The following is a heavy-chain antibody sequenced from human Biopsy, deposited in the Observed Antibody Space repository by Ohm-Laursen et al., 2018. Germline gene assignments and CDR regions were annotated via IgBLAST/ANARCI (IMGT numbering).Heavy chain of an antibody. CDR3: ATGPKRLTGTSYFES. CDR2: LYTSGDT. J-gene: IGHJ4*02. D-gene: IGHD1-7*01. CDR1: CGLNSNYY. V-gene: IGHV4-4*07. Sequence: SDTLSLTCRVSCGLNSNYYWSWVRQSAGKGLEWIGRLYTSGDTNYNPSLKSRVSVSEDTSRRQFSLRLTSVTAADTAVYYCATGPKRLTGTSYFESWGRGILVTVSS.